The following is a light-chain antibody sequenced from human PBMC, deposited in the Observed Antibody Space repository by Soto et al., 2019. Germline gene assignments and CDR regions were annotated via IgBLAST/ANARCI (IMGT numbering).Light chain of an antibody. Sequence: EIVLTQSTGTLSLSPGERATLSCRASQSVRSTSFAWYQQKPGQAPRLLIYGASTRATGIPARFSGSGSGTEFTLTISSLQSEDFAVYYCQQYNNWPQTFGQGTKVDIK. CDR3: QQYNNWPQT. V-gene: IGKV3-15*01. J-gene: IGKJ1*01. CDR1: QSVRST. CDR2: GAS.